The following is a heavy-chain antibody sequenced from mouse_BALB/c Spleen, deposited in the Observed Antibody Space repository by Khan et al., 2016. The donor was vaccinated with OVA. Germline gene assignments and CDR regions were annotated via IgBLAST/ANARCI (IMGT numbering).Heavy chain of an antibody. CDR1: GFTFSSYI. J-gene: IGHJ2*01. CDR2: ISNGGGST. D-gene: IGHD2-1*01. CDR3: ARHGNYVSFDY. Sequence: EVELVESGGGLVQPGGSLKLSCAASGFTFSSYIMSWVRQTPEKRLEWVAYISNGGGSTYYLDTVKGQFTISRDNAKNTLYLQMSRLKSEDMAMYYCARHGNYVSFDYWGQGTTLTVAS. V-gene: IGHV5-12-2*01.